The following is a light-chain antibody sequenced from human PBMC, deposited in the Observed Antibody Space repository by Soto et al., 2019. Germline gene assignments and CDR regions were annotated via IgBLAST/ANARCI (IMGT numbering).Light chain of an antibody. CDR2: STA. CDR1: QSISGY. Sequence: DIQMTQAPSSLSASVGDRVIITCRASQSISGYLNWYQQKPGKAPKLLIYSTANLQSEVPSRFSGSGSGTDFILSISSLQPEDFATYHCQQSYSTPRTFGKGTKVEIK. CDR3: QQSYSTPRT. V-gene: IGKV1-39*01. J-gene: IGKJ1*01.